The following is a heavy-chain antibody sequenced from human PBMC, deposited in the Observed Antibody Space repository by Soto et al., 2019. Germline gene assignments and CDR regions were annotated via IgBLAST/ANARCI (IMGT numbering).Heavy chain of an antibody. D-gene: IGHD3-10*01. CDR1: GGSFSDYF. CDR3: ASSAGHPGDFFYYNGMDV. Sequence: PSETLSLTCAVYGGSFSDYFWTWIRQPPGKGLEWIGEINHSGSTNFNPSLKSRVAISADTSRKQFSLRLNSVTAADTAVYYCASSAGHPGDFFYYNGMDVWGQGTTVTVSS. CDR2: INHSGST. J-gene: IGHJ6*02. V-gene: IGHV4-34*01.